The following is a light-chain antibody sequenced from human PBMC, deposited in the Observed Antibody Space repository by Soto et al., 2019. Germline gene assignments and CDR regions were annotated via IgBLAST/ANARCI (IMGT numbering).Light chain of an antibody. CDR2: EVS. J-gene: IGLJ1*01. CDR3: SSYAGSNNYV. V-gene: IGLV2-8*01. CDR1: SSDVGGYNY. Sequence: QSVLTQPHSASGSPGQSVTISCTGTSSDVGGYNYVSWYQQHPGKAPKLMIYEVSKRPSGVPDRFSGSKSGNTASLTVSGLQAEDEADYYCSSYAGSNNYVCGTGTKLTVL.